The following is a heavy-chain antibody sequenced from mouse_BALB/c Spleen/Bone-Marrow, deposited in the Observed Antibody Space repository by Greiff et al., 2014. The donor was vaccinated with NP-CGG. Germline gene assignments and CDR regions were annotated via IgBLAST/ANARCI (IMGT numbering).Heavy chain of an antibody. J-gene: IGHJ3*01. D-gene: IGHD4-1*02. CDR1: GFTFSSYG. CDR3: ALNWDSAY. Sequence: EVKLMESGGDLVKPGGSLKLSCAASGFTFSSYGMSWVRQTPDKRLEWVATINNGGTYTYYPDSVKGRFTISRDNAKNTLYLQMSSLESEDSAMYYCALNWDSAYWGQGTLVTVSA. V-gene: IGHV5-6*01. CDR2: INNGGTYT.